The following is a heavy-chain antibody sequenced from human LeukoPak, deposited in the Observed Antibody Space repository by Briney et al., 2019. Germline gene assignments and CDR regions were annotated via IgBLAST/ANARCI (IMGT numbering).Heavy chain of an antibody. CDR3: ARDYYGSIDL. V-gene: IGHV3-30*03. Sequence: GGSLRLSCAASGFTFTAYGMHWVRQAPGKGLEWLAVISFDGSGQYYADSVKGRFTISRDNARNTLYPQMNTLRVEDTAVYYCARDYYGSIDLWGQGTLVTVTS. CDR2: ISFDGSGQ. D-gene: IGHD3-10*01. J-gene: IGHJ1*01. CDR1: GFTFTAYG.